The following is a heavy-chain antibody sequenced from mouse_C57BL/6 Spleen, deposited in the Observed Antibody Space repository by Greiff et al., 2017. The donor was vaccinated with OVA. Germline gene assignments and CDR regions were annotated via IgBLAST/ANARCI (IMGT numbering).Heavy chain of an antibody. J-gene: IGHJ4*01. V-gene: IGHV14-2*01. CDR1: GFNIKDYY. CDR2: IDPEDGET. Sequence: EVQLLQSGPELVKPGASVKLSCTASGFNIKDYYMHWVKQSTEQGLEWIGRIDPEDGETKYDPKFQGKATITADTSSNTAYLQLRSLTYEDSTVCYCARENDYDLSYAMDYWGQGTTVTVSS. CDR3: ARENDYDLSYAMDY. D-gene: IGHD2-4*01.